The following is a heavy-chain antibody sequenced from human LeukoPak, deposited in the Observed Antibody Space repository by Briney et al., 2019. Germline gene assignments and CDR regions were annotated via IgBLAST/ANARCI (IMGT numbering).Heavy chain of an antibody. CDR2: INPNSGGT. CDR3: ARVQCSGGSCYSGY. V-gene: IGHV1-2*06. J-gene: IGHJ4*02. D-gene: IGHD2-15*01. CDR1: AYAFTGYY. Sequence: ASVKVSCKASAYAFTGYYMHWVRQAPGQGLEWMGRINPNSGGTNYAQKFQGRVTMTRDTSISTAYMELSRLRSVDTAVYYCARVQCSGGSCYSGYWGQGTLVTVS.